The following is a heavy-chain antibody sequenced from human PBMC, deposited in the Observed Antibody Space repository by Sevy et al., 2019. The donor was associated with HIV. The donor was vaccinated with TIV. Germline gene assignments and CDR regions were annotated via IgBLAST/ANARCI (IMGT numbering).Heavy chain of an antibody. Sequence: GGSLRLSCAASGFTVSSNYMSWVRQAPGKGLEWVSVIYSGGSTYYADSVKGRFTISRDNSKNTLYLQMNSLRAEDTAVYYCARDSAWLQDTHGAFDIWGQGTMVTVSS. J-gene: IGHJ3*02. V-gene: IGHV3-66*02. CDR1: GFTVSSNY. CDR2: IYSGGST. D-gene: IGHD6-19*01. CDR3: ARDSAWLQDTHGAFDI.